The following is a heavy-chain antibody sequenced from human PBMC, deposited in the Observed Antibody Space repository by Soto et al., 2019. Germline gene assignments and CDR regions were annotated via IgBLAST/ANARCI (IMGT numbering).Heavy chain of an antibody. Sequence: SETLSLTCTVSGGSISSSSYYWGWIRQPPGKGLEWIGSIYYSGSTYYNPSLKSRVTISVDTSKNQFSLKLSSVTAADTAVYYCARHGSASHLAEAPYYYYYYMDVWGKGTTVTVSS. CDR2: IYYSGST. CDR1: GGSISSSSYY. V-gene: IGHV4-39*01. D-gene: IGHD3-10*01. J-gene: IGHJ6*03. CDR3: ARHGSASHLAEAPYYYYYYMDV.